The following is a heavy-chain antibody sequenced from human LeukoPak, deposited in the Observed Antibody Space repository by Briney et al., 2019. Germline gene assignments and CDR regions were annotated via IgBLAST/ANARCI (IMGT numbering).Heavy chain of an antibody. D-gene: IGHD2-15*01. CDR2: IIPIFGTA. V-gene: IGHV1-69*05. CDR3: ARVGCSGGSCYSYFDY. Sequence: ASVKVSCKASGGTFSSYAISWVRQAPGQGLEWMGGIIPIFGTANYAQKFQGRVTITTDESTSTAYMELSSLRSEDTAVYYCARVGCSGGSCYSYFDYWGQGTLVTVSS. CDR1: GGTFSSYA. J-gene: IGHJ4*02.